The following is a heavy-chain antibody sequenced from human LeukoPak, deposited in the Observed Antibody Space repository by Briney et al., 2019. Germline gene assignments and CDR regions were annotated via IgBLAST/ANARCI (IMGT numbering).Heavy chain of an antibody. CDR2: IIPIFGTA. D-gene: IGHD3-10*01. CDR3: ASRSGSYSIDY. V-gene: IGHV1-69*06. CDR1: GGTFSSYA. J-gene: IGHJ4*02. Sequence: SVKVSCKASGGTFSSYAISWVRQAPGQGLEWMGGIIPIFGTANYAQKFQGRVTITADKSTSTAYMELNSLRSEDTAVYYCASRSGSYSIDYWGQGTLVTVSS.